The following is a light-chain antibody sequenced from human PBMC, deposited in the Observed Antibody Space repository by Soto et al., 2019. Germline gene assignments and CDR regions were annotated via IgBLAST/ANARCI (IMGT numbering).Light chain of an antibody. CDR3: QQYGSSPPKYT. J-gene: IGKJ2*01. CDR1: QSVSSSY. CDR2: GAS. V-gene: IGKV3-20*01. Sequence: EIVLTQSPGTLSLSPGERATLSCRASQSVSSSYLAWYQQKPGQAPRLLIYGASSRATGIPDRFSGSGSGTDFTLTSSRLAPEDFAVYYCQQYGSSPPKYTFGQGTKLEIK.